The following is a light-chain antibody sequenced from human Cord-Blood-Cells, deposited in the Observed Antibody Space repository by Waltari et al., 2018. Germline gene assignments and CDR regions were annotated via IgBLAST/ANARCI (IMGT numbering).Light chain of an antibody. CDR2: GAS. CDR3: QQYNNLPPWT. CDR1: RSVSSN. V-gene: IGKV3-15*01. Sequence: EIVMTQSPATLSVSPGERATLSCRASRSVSSNLAWYLQKPGQAPRLLIYGASTRANGLTSRFSGSGSGTEFTLTISSLQSEDFAVYYCQQYNNLPPWTFGQGTKVEIK. J-gene: IGKJ1*01.